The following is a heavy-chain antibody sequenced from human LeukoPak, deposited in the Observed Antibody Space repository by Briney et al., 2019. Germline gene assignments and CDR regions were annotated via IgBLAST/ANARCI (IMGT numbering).Heavy chain of an antibody. CDR2: IIAYNGNT. Sequence: ASVKVSCKASGYTFTSYGISWVRQAPGQGLEWMGWIIAYNGNTNYAQKLQGRVTMTTDTSTTTVYMDLRRLRSDDTAVYYCARDAAHSGHYSGSFYWGQGTLVTVSS. CDR3: ARDAAHSGHYSGSFY. D-gene: IGHD4-17*01. V-gene: IGHV1-18*01. J-gene: IGHJ4*02. CDR1: GYTFTSYG.